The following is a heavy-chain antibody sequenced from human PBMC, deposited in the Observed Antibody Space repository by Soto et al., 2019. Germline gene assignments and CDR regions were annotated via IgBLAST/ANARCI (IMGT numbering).Heavy chain of an antibody. Sequence: KTSETLSLTCAVYGGSFSGYYWSWIRQPPGKGLEWIGEINHSGSTNYNPSLKSRVTISVDTSKNQFSLKLSSVTAADTAVYYCARRFGVVMLYYYGMDVWGQGTTFTVSS. CDR1: GGSFSGYY. D-gene: IGHD3-3*01. CDR2: INHSGST. V-gene: IGHV4-34*01. CDR3: ARRFGVVMLYYYGMDV. J-gene: IGHJ6*02.